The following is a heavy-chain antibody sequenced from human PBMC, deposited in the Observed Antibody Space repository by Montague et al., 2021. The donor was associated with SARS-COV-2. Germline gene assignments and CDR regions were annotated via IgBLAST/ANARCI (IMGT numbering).Heavy chain of an antibody. J-gene: IGHJ4*02. CDR3: ASAPRYSFGFWAY. Sequence: SETLSLTCAVYGASSSNYYWSWIRQSPGKGLEWVGEINHSGYTDXNPSLESRLTISLDSSKEQFSLKMTSVTAADTAIYYCASAPRYSFGFWAYWGQGTLVSVSS. V-gene: IGHV4-34*01. CDR2: INHSGYT. D-gene: IGHD5-12*01. CDR1: GASSSNYY.